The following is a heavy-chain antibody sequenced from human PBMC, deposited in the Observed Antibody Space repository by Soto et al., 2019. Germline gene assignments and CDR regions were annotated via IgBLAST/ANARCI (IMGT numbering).Heavy chain of an antibody. J-gene: IGHJ4*02. CDR2: IYHSGST. D-gene: IGHD3-10*01. CDR1: GYSISSGYY. CDR3: ARDSYYGSGSYGTLFDY. Sequence: SETLSLTCAVSGYSISSGYYWGWIRQPPGKGLEWIGSIYHSGSTYYNPSLKSRVTISVDTSKNQFSLKLSSATAADTAVYYCARDSYYGSGSYGTLFDYWGQGTLVTVS. V-gene: IGHV4-38-2*02.